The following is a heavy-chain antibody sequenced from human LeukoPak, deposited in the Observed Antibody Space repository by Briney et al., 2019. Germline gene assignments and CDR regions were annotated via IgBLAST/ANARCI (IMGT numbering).Heavy chain of an antibody. J-gene: IGHJ4*02. D-gene: IGHD2-15*01. CDR1: GGTFSSYA. CDR2: IIPILGIA. CDR3: ACRGGKGAFDY. Sequence: ASVKVSRKASGGTFSSYAISWVRQAPGQGLEWMGRIIPILGIANYAQKFQGRVTITADKSTSTAYMELSSLRSEDTAVYYCACRGGKGAFDYWGQGTLVTVSS. V-gene: IGHV1-69*04.